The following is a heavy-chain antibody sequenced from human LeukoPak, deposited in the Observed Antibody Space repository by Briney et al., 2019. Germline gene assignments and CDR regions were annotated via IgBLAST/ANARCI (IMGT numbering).Heavy chain of an antibody. J-gene: IGHJ6*03. CDR3: AKHWSYCSTTSCFFNYYYYYMDV. Sequence: PGGSLRLSCAASAFTFSNYAMSWVRQAPGKGLEWVSAISGSGGSTYYLDSVKGRFTISRDNSKSTLYLQMNNLRAEDTAVYYCAKHWSYCSTTSCFFNYYYYYMDVWGKGTTVTVSS. V-gene: IGHV3-23*01. CDR1: AFTFSNYA. CDR2: ISGSGGST. D-gene: IGHD2-2*01.